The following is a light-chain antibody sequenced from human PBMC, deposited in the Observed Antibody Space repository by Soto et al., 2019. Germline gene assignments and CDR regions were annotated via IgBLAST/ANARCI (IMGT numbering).Light chain of an antibody. V-gene: IGLV1-40*01. Sequence: QSVLTQPPSVSAAPGQRVTISCTGSSSNIGAGFDVHWYQQFPGPAPKLLIFGNNNRSSGVPDRFSGSKSGTSASLAIAGLQAEDEADYYCQSYDSKLRGVVFGGGTQLTVL. CDR1: SSNIGAGFD. J-gene: IGLJ2*01. CDR3: QSYDSKLRGVV. CDR2: GNN.